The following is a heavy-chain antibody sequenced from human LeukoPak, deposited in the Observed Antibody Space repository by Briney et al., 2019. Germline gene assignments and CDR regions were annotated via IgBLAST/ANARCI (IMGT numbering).Heavy chain of an antibody. V-gene: IGHV3-9*01. CDR1: GFTFSSYA. Sequence: GGSLRLSCAASGFTFSSYAMSWVRQAPGKGLEWVSGISWNSGSIGYADSVKGRFTISRDNAKNSLYLQMNSLRAEDTALYYCAKVKYSSGWYLDYWGQGTLVTVSS. D-gene: IGHD6-19*01. CDR3: AKVKYSSGWYLDY. J-gene: IGHJ4*02. CDR2: ISWNSGSI.